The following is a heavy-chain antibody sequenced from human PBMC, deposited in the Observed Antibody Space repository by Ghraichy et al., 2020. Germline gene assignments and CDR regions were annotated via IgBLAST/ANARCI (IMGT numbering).Heavy chain of an antibody. D-gene: IGHD6-19*01. J-gene: IGHJ4*02. V-gene: IGHV4-31*01. CDR2: IYYSGST. CDR3: ARAASSGWYGFDY. CDR1: GASISSGDYY. Sequence: SETLSLTCTVSGASISSGDYYWSWIRQHQGKGLEWIGYIYYSGSTYYNPSLKSLVTIAVDTSKNQFSLKLYYGIAADTAVYYCARAASSGWYGFDYWGQGTLVTVSS.